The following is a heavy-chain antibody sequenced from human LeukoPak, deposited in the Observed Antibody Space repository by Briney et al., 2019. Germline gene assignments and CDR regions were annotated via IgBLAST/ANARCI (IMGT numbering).Heavy chain of an antibody. CDR1: GHSMSSFN. D-gene: IGHD6-6*01. CDR3: ARLGYSSSSTGYYYYMDV. J-gene: IGHJ6*03. V-gene: IGHV4-4*07. Sequence: PSETLSLTCTVSGHSMSSFNWSWIRQPAGKGLEWIGRIYTSGTTSYNPSLKSRVSISVDKSKNQLSLKVSSVTAADTAVYYCARLGYSSSSTGYYYYMDVWGKGTTVTVSS. CDR2: IYTSGTT.